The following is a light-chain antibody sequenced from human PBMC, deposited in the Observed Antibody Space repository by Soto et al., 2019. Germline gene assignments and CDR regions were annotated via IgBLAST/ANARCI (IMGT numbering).Light chain of an antibody. Sequence: QSVLTQPPSASGSPGQSVTISCTGTSSDVGGYNYVSWFQQHPGKAPKLMIYEVSKRPSGVPDRFSGSKSGNTASLTVSGLQAEDEADYYGSSYAGSNYVFGTGTKLTVL. CDR3: SSYAGSNYV. V-gene: IGLV2-8*01. CDR2: EVS. CDR1: SSDVGGYNY. J-gene: IGLJ1*01.